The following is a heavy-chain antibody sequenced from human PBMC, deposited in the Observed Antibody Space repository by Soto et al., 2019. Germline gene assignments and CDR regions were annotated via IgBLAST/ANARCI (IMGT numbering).Heavy chain of an antibody. Sequence: GGSLRLSCAASGFTFSSYGMTWVRQAPGKGLEWVSTIGGSGGSTYYADSVKGRFTISRHNSKNTLYLQMNSLRAEDTAVYYCARDKAAEYYDFWSGPPGGYYMDVWGKGTTVTVSS. CDR2: IGGSGGST. CDR3: ARDKAAEYYDFWSGPPGGYYMDV. V-gene: IGHV3-23*01. D-gene: IGHD3-3*01. CDR1: GFTFSSYG. J-gene: IGHJ6*03.